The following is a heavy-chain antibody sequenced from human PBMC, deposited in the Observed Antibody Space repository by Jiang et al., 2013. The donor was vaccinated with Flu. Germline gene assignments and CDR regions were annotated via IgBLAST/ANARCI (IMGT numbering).Heavy chain of an antibody. CDR3: TTDSYDSSGYPFDI. J-gene: IGHJ3*02. V-gene: IGHV3-15*07. CDR1: GFTFSSYW. CDR2: INSKIHGETT. D-gene: IGHD3-22*01. Sequence: VQLVESGGGLVQPGGSLRLSCAGSGFTFSSYWMHWVRQVPGKGLVWVSRINSKIHGETTDYAAPVKGRFTISRDDSKNTLYLQMNSLKTEDTAVYYCTTDSYDSSGYPFDIWGQGTMVTVSS.